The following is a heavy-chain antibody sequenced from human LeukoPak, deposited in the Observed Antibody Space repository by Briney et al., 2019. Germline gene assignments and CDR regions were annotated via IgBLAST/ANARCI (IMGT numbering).Heavy chain of an antibody. CDR1: GGTFSSYA. CDR2: IIPILGIA. D-gene: IGHD5-12*01. V-gene: IGHV1-69*04. J-gene: IGHJ4*02. CDR3: ASTDEDIVATARFDY. Sequence: SVKVSCKASGGTFSSYAISWVRQAPGQGLEWMGRIIPILGIANYAQKFQGRVTITADKSTSTAYMELSSLRSEDTAVYYCASTDEDIVATARFDYWGQATLVTVSS.